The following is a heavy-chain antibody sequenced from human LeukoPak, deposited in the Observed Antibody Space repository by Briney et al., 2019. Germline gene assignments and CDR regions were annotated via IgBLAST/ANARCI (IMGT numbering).Heavy chain of an antibody. CDR2: ISYDGSNK. Sequence: PGGSLRLSCAASGFTFSSYGMHWVRQAPGKGLEWVAVISYDGSNKYYADSVKGRFTISRDNSKNTLYLQMNSLRAEDTAVYYCAKDASVAGSYYYYYYGMDVWGQGTTVTVSS. CDR1: GFTFSSYG. J-gene: IGHJ6*02. CDR3: AKDASVAGSYYYYYYGMDV. D-gene: IGHD6-19*01. V-gene: IGHV3-30*18.